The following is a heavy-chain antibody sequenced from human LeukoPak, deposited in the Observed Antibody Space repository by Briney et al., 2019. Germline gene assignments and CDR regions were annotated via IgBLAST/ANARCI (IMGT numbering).Heavy chain of an antibody. Sequence: SETLSLTCTVSGGSISSYYWSWIRQPPGKGLEWIGYIYYSGSTNYNPSLKSRVTISVDTSKNQFSLKLSSVTAADTAVYYCARKVATAPYYFDYWGQGTLVTVSS. V-gene: IGHV4-59*01. J-gene: IGHJ4*02. CDR1: GGSISSYY. D-gene: IGHD5-18*01. CDR2: IYYSGST. CDR3: ARKVATAPYYFDY.